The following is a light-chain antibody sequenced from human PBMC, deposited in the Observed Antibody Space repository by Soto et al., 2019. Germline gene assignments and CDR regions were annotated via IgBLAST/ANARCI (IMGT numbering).Light chain of an antibody. V-gene: IGKV3-20*01. CDR3: QQYGSSSWT. J-gene: IGKJ1*01. CDR1: QTISSNY. CDR2: GTS. Sequence: ETVLTQSPGTLSLSPGERATLSCRASQTISSNYLACYRQTPGQAPRLLIYGTSNRATGIADRCSGSGCGTAFTLIISRLEPEDFALYYCQQYGSSSWTFGQGTKVEIK.